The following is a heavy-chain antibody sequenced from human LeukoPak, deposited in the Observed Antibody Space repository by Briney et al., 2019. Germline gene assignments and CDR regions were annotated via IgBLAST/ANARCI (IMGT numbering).Heavy chain of an antibody. Sequence: SETLSLTCTVSGGSISSSSYYWGWIRQPPGKGLEGIGSIYYSGSTYYNPSLKSRVTISVDTSKNQFSLTLSSVTAADTAVYYCARAHPPASGSLSLDMDVWGKGTTVTVSS. CDR1: GGSISSSSYY. J-gene: IGHJ6*03. D-gene: IGHD3-10*01. CDR2: IYYSGST. V-gene: IGHV4-39*07. CDR3: ARAHPPASGSLSLDMDV.